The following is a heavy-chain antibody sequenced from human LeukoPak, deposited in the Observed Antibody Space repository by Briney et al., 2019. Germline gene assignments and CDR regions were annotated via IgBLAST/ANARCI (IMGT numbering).Heavy chain of an antibody. J-gene: IGHJ4*02. V-gene: IGHV3-13*01. D-gene: IGHD6-13*01. CDR2: IGTAGDT. CDR3: ASSPAYSSSWYAIDN. CDR1: GFTFSNYD. Sequence: GGSLRLSCAASGFTFSNYDMHWVRQAAGKGLEWVSGIGTAGDTYYPGSVKGRFAISRENAKNSLYLHMNSLSAGDTAVYYCASSPAYSSSWYAIDNWGQGTLVTVSS.